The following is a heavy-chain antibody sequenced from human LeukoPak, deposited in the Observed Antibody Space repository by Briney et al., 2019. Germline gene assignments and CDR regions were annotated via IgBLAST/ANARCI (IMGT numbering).Heavy chain of an antibody. V-gene: IGHV1-24*01. J-gene: IGHJ4*02. D-gene: IGHD3-3*01. CDR2: FDPEDGET. Sequence: ASVKVSCKVSGYTLTELSMHWVRQAPGKGLEWMGGFDPEDGETIYAQKFQGRVTMTEDTSTDTAYMELSSLRSEDTAVYYCARDALGDYDFWSGYITEVTYFDYWGQGTLVTVSS. CDR1: GYTLTELS. CDR3: ARDALGDYDFWSGYITEVTYFDY.